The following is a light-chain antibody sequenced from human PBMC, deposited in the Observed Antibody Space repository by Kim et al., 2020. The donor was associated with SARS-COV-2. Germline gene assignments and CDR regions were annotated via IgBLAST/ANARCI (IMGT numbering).Light chain of an antibody. V-gene: IGLV2-14*03. J-gene: IGLJ2*01. CDR1: SGDVDGYNS. CDR3: SSYTGSSTLV. Sequence: QSALTQPGTVSGSPGQSITISCTGTSGDVDGYNSVSWYQQHPGTAPKLVLYDVIYRPSGISDRFTGSKSANTASLTISGLQADDEADYYCSSYTGSSTLVFGGGTKLTVL. CDR2: DVI.